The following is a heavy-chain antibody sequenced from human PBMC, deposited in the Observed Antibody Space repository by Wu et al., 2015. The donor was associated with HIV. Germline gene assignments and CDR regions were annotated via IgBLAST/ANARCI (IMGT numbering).Heavy chain of an antibody. CDR2: IGVSNGNT. V-gene: IGHV1-18*04. CDR1: GYTFITYY. CDR3: XKKNGYSGYYPFDL. J-gene: IGHJ4*02. D-gene: IGHD5-12*01. Sequence: QVQLVQSGAEVKKPGASVKISCKASGYTFITYYIHWVRQAPGQGLEWMGWIGVSNGNTIYAQKFQGRVIMTTDKPTSTVYMELKSLTSDDTAIYYCXKKNGYSGYYPFDLWGQGTLVTVSS.